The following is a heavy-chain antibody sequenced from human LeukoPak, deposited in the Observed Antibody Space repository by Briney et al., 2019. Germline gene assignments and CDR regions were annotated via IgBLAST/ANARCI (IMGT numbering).Heavy chain of an antibody. CDR3: AKPTYYSSDPFDY. CDR2: ISYDESNK. Sequence: GGPLRLSCAASGFTFSTYGMHWVRQAPGEGLEWVALISYDESNKYYADSVKGRFTISRDNSKNTLYLQMNSLRAEDTAVYYCAKPTYYSSDPFDYWGQETLVTVSS. CDR1: GFTFSTYG. V-gene: IGHV3-30*18. D-gene: IGHD3-22*01. J-gene: IGHJ4*02.